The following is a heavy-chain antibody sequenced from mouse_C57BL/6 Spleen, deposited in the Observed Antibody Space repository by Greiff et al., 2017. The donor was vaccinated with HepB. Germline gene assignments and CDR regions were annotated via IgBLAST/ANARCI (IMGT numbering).Heavy chain of an antibody. V-gene: IGHV3-1*01. J-gene: IGHJ3*01. CDR3: ARRGLGAWFAY. CDR1: GYSITSGYD. D-gene: IGHD1-1*02. CDR2: ISYSGST. Sequence: EVQGVESGPGMVKPSQSLSLTCTVTGYSITSGYDWHWIRHFPGNKLEWMGYISYSGSTNYNPSLKSRISSTHDTSKNHFFLKLNSVTTEDTATYYCARRGLGAWFAYWGQGTLVTVSA.